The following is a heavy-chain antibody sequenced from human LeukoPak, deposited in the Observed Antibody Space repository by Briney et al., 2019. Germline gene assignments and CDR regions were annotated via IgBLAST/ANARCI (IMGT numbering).Heavy chain of an antibody. Sequence: KTSETLSLTCTVSGGSISSYYWSWIRQPAGKGLEWIGRIYTSGSTNYNPSLKSRVTMSVDTSKNQFSLKLSSVTAADTDMYYCATYSGEGNDYWGQGTLVTVSS. J-gene: IGHJ4*02. CDR3: ATYSGEGNDY. V-gene: IGHV4-4*07. CDR1: GGSISSYY. CDR2: IYTSGST. D-gene: IGHD1-26*01.